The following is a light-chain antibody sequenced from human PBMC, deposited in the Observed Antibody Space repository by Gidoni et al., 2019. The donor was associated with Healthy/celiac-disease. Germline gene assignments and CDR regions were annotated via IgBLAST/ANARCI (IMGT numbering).Light chain of an antibody. CDR1: QISSSY. J-gene: IGKJ3*01. CDR2: AAS. V-gene: IGKV1-39*01. CDR3: QQSYSTPFT. Sequence: DIQMTQSPSSLSASVGDRVTITRRASQISSSYLNWYQQKPGKAPKLLIYAASSLQSGVPSRFSGSGSGTDFTLTISSLQPEDFATYYCQQSYSTPFTFGQGTKVEIK.